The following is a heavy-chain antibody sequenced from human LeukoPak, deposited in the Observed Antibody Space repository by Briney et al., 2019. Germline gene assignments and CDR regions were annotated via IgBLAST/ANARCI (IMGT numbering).Heavy chain of an antibody. CDR2: INHSGST. CDR1: GGSFSGYY. D-gene: IGHD2-15*01. Sequence: SETLSLTCAVYGGSFSGYYWSWIRQPPGKGLEWIGEINHSGSTNYNPSPKSRVTISVDTSKNQFSLKLSSVTAADTAVYYCARHSLRYCSGGSCLQVATKFDYWGQGTLVTVSS. J-gene: IGHJ4*02. CDR3: ARHSLRYCSGGSCLQVATKFDY. V-gene: IGHV4-34*01.